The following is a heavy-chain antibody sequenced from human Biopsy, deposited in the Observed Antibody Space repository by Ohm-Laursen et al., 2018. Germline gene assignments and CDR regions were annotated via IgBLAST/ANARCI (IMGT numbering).Heavy chain of an antibody. CDR1: GFAFNLYE. Sequence: SLRLSCTASGFAFNLYEMNWVRQAPGKGLEWISYIYGGGSSVSYADSVKGRFTISRGNAQNSLYLHMNSLRAEDTAVYYCARLNSGTYDASDLWGQGTMVIVSS. J-gene: IGHJ3*01. CDR3: ARLNSGTYDASDL. D-gene: IGHD1-26*01. V-gene: IGHV3-48*03. CDR2: IYGGGSSV.